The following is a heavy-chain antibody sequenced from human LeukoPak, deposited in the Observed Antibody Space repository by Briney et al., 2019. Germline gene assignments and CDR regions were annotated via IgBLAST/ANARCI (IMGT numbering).Heavy chain of an antibody. CDR1: GFTFSSYA. D-gene: IGHD2-2*01. CDR3: ARDNGAVVPAAQFDY. CDR2: ISYDGSNK. Sequence: PGGSLRLSCAASGFTFSSYAMHWVRQAPGKGLEWVAVISYDGSNKYYADSVKGRFTISRDNSKNTLYLQMNSLRAEDTAVYYCARDNGAVVPAAQFDYWGQGTLVTVSS. J-gene: IGHJ4*02. V-gene: IGHV3-30-3*01.